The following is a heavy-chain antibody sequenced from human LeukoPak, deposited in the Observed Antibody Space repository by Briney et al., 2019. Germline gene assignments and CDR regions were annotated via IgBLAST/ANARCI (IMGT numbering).Heavy chain of an antibody. Sequence: ASVKVSCKASGGTFSSYAISWVRQAPGQGLEWMGWINPNSGGTNYAQKFQGRVTMTRDTSISTAYMELSRLRSDDTAVYYCARTAIFGVVAVDYWGQGTLVTVSS. CDR2: INPNSGGT. D-gene: IGHD3-3*01. CDR3: ARTAIFGVVAVDY. CDR1: GGTFSSYA. V-gene: IGHV1-2*02. J-gene: IGHJ4*02.